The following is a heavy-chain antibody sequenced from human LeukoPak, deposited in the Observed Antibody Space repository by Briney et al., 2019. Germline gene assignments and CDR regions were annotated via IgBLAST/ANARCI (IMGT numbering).Heavy chain of an antibody. V-gene: IGHV2-5*02. D-gene: IGHD1/OR15-1a*01. J-gene: IGHJ4*02. CDR1: GFSLSTPELG. CDR3: ARGNMSKSFDY. CDR2: IYWDDAK. Sequence: SGPTLVNPTQTLTLTCTFSGFSLSTPELGVGWIRQPPGKALEWLALIYWDDAKQFSPSLKSRLTITKDTPKKQVVLTMTNMDPVDTGTYYCARGNMSKSFDYWGQGTLVAVSS.